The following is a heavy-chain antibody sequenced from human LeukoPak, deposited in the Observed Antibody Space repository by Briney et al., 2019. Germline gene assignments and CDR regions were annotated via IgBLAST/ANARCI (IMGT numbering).Heavy chain of an antibody. V-gene: IGHV1-18*01. CDR1: GYTFTSYG. CDR2: ISAYNGHT. D-gene: IGHD5-12*01. CDR3: ARVGEEATSPYYYYMDV. J-gene: IGHJ6*03. Sequence: GASVKVSCKASGYTFTSYGISWVRQAPGQGLEWMGWISAYNGHTNYAQKFQGRVTMTTDTSTSTAYMELRSLRSDDTAVYYCARVGEEATSPYYYYMDVWGKGTTVTISS.